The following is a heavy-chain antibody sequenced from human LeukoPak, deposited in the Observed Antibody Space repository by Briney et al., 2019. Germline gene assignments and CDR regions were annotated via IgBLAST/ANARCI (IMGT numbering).Heavy chain of an antibody. CDR1: GYTLTELS. D-gene: IGHD6-19*01. CDR3: ATVSVAGIEDWFDP. V-gene: IGHV1-24*01. Sequence: ASVKVSCKVSGYTLTELSMHWVRQAPGKGLEWMGGFDPEDGETIYAQKFQGRVTMTEDTSTDTAYMGLSSLRSEDTAVYYCATVSVAGIEDWFDPWGQGTLVTVSS. CDR2: FDPEDGET. J-gene: IGHJ5*02.